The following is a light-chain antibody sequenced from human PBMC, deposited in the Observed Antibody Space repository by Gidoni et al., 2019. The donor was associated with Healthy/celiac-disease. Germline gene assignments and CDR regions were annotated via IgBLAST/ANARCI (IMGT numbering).Light chain of an antibody. J-gene: IGKJ4*01. CDR2: AAS. CDR3: QQSYSTPLT. Sequence: DIKMTQSPSSRSASVGDRVTITCRASQSISSYLNWYQQKPGNAPQLLIYAASSLQSGVPSRFSGSGSGTDFTLTISSLQPEDFATYYCQQSYSTPLTFGGGTKVEIK. CDR1: QSISSY. V-gene: IGKV1-39*01.